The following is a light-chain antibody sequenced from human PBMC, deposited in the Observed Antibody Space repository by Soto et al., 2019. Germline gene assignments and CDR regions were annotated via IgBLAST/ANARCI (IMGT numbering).Light chain of an antibody. CDR2: DAS. V-gene: IGKV1-5*01. CDR3: QQYNRRRT. J-gene: IGKJ1*01. Sequence: CSPSLSASVGDRVTITCRASQSISSWLAWYQQKPGKAPKLLIYDASSLESGVPSRFSGSGSGTEFTLTISSLQPDDFATYYCQQYNRRRTFGQGTKVDIK. CDR1: QSISSW.